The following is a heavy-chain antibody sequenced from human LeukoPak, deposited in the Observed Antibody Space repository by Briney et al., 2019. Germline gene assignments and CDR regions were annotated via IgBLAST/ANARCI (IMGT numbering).Heavy chain of an antibody. CDR3: ATDHQNGDCYYYDHSNDD. D-gene: IGHD2-21*02. J-gene: IGHJ4*02. V-gene: IGHV3-30*04. CDR1: GFTFSSYA. CDR2: ISYDGTNK. Sequence: GGSLKLSCAASGFTFSSYAMQWVRQAPGKGPEWVGLISYDGTNKNYAETVQERFTITRDMSKKTVFLKVNSLRAEDTAVYYCATDHQNGDCYYYDHSNDDWGQGTPVTVSS.